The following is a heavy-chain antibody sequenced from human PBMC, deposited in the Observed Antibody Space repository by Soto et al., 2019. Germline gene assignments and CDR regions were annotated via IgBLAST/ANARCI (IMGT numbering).Heavy chain of an antibody. CDR3: AKRGDATSWYWLDP. D-gene: IGHD2-2*01. CDR2: ISGSGTST. Sequence: EVQLLESGGDLVQPGGSLRLSCVVSGFTLSSNAMSWVRQAPGKGLEWVSSISGSGTSTYYADSVKGRFTISRDNSKNTPFLQMNSLRAEDSAVYYCAKRGDATSWYWLDPWGQGTLVTVSS. J-gene: IGHJ5*02. V-gene: IGHV3-23*01. CDR1: GFTLSSNA.